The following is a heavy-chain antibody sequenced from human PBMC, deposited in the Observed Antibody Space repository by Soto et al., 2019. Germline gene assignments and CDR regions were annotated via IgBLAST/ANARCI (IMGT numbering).Heavy chain of an antibody. V-gene: IGHV1-18*01. D-gene: IGHD2-15*01. J-gene: IGHJ4*02. Sequence: QVQLVQSGDELKKPGASVKVSCKASDYTFNSYGISWVRKAPGQGLEWMGWLSGDNGDIKYAQKFQDRVTMTTDISTSTVYMELRSLSSDDTAVYFCAGSRGFGFDFWGQGTLVTVSS. CDR1: DYTFNSYG. CDR2: LSGDNGDI. CDR3: AGSRGFGFDF.